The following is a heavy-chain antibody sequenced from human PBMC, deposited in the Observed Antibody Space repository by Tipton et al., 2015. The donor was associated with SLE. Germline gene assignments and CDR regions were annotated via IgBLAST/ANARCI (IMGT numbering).Heavy chain of an antibody. D-gene: IGHD2-8*01. CDR2: VSYSGST. J-gene: IGHJ4*02. CDR3: ARHGVTYRD. CDR1: GDSISSRSYY. V-gene: IGHV4-39*01. Sequence: LRLSCTVSGDSISSRSYYWGWIRQPPGKGLEWIGSVSYSGSTYYNPSLKSRVIIFLDTSKIQFSLKLSSVTAADTAVYYCARHGVTYRDWGQGTLVTVSS.